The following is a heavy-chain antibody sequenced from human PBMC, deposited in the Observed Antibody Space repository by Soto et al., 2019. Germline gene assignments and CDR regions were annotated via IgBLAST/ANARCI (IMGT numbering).Heavy chain of an antibody. CDR3: ARGMTTVTTSTFDY. D-gene: IGHD4-17*01. J-gene: IGHJ4*02. CDR1: GGSISSGGYS. Sequence: KSSETLSLTCAVSGGSISSGGYSWSWIRQPPGKGLEWIGYIYHSGSTYYNPSLKSRVTISVDRSKNQFSLKLSSVTAADTAVYYCARGMTTVTTSTFDYWGQGTPVTVSS. CDR2: IYHSGST. V-gene: IGHV4-30-2*01.